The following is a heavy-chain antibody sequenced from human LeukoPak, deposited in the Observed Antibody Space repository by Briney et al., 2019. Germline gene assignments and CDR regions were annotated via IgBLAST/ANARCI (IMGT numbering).Heavy chain of an antibody. V-gene: IGHV3-33*01. Sequence: GGSLRLSCAASRFTFRNYGMHWVRQDPGKGLEWVAVIWYDGSNKYYADSVKGRFTISRDNSKNMLYLQMNSLRAEDTAMYYCARDREGWTDRGYFDFWGRGTVVTVAS. CDR3: ARDREGWTDRGYFDF. CDR2: IWYDGSNK. D-gene: IGHD1-1*01. J-gene: IGHJ4*02. CDR1: RFTFRNYG.